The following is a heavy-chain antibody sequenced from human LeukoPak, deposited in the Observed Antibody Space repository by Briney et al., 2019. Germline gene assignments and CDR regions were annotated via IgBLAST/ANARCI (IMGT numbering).Heavy chain of an antibody. CDR1: GFTFSSYS. CDR2: ISSSSSTI. J-gene: IGHJ4*02. V-gene: IGHV3-48*01. Sequence: GGSLRFSCAASGFTFSSYSMNWVRQAPGKGLEWVSYISSSSSTIYYADSVKGRFTISRDNAKNSLYLQMNSLRAEDTAVYYCAKRLDYWGQGTLVTVSS. CDR3: AKRLDY.